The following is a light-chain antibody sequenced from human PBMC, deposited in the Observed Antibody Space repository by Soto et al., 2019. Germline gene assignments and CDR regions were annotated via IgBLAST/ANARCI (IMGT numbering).Light chain of an antibody. CDR2: GAS. CDR3: QQYTNWRT. V-gene: IGKV3-15*01. Sequence: EIVLTQSPGTLSLSPGERATLSCRASQSVSSSSLAWYQQKPGQAPRFLIYGASTRATGIPVRFSGSGSGTEFTLTISSLQSEDFAVYYCQQYTNWRTFGQGTKVDI. J-gene: IGKJ1*01. CDR1: QSVSSS.